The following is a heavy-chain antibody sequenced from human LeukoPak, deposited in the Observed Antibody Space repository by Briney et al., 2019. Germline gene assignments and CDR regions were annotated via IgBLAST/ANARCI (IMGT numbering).Heavy chain of an antibody. J-gene: IGHJ5*02. Sequence: KPSETLSLTCTVSGGSISSYYWSWIRQPPGKGLEWIGYIYDSGSTNYTPSLKSRVTISVDTSKNQFSLKLSSVTAADTAVYYCARSPAAAGWFDPWGQGTLVTVSS. CDR3: ARSPAAAGWFDP. CDR1: GGSISSYY. CDR2: IYDSGST. D-gene: IGHD6-13*01. V-gene: IGHV4-59*01.